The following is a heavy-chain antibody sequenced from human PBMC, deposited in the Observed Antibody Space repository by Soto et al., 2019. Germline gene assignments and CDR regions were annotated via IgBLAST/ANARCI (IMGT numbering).Heavy chain of an antibody. J-gene: IGHJ6*02. CDR1: GFTFSSYG. D-gene: IGHD1-7*01. CDR3: ARDLGTLRRYYYCGMDV. CDR2: IWYDGSNK. Sequence: GGSLRLSCAASGFTFSSYGMHWVRQAPGKGLEWVAVIWYDGSNKYYADSVKGRFTISRDNSKNTLYLQMNSLRAEDTAVYYCARDLGTLRRYYYCGMDVWGQGTTVTVSS. V-gene: IGHV3-33*01.